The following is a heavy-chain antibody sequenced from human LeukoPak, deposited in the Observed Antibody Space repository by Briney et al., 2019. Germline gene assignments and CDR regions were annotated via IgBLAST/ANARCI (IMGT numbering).Heavy chain of an antibody. J-gene: IGHJ6*02. CDR2: IYYSGST. CDR3: ARWNDYYYYGMDV. V-gene: IGHV4-31*03. Sequence: SETLSLTCTVSGGSISSGGYYWRWIRQHPGKGLEWIGYIYYSGSTYYNPSLKSRVTISVDTSKNQFSLKLSSVTAADTAVYYCARWNDYYYYGMDVWGQGTTVTVSS. D-gene: IGHD1-1*01. CDR1: GGSISSGGYY.